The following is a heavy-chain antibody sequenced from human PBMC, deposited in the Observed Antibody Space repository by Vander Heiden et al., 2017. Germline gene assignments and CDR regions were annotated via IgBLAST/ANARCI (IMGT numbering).Heavy chain of an antibody. CDR3: VRLRRFFGSGSFPDY. Sequence: QLQLQESGPGLVKPSETLAVTCRVCGGPVNSDHDSWAWIRQPPGEGLEWIATIYSPGAAHYNPSLQSRVTISVDPSQNQFSLKLTSVSAADTAVYTCVRLRRFFGSGSFPDYWGQGARITVSS. CDR2: IYSPGAA. J-gene: IGHJ4*02. D-gene: IGHD3-10*01. CDR1: GGPVNSDHDS. V-gene: IGHV4-39*01.